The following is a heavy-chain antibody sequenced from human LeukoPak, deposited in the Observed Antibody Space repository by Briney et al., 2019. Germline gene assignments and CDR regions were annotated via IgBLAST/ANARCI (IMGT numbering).Heavy chain of an antibody. D-gene: IGHD3-22*01. Sequence: SETLSLTCAVSGGSISSSNWWSWVRQPPGKGLEWIGEIYHSGSTNYNPSLKSRVTISVDKSKNQFSLKLSSVTAADTAVYYCARSRDSSGYYSKIWDYWGQGTLVTVSS. V-gene: IGHV4-4*02. CDR3: ARSRDSSGYYSKIWDY. J-gene: IGHJ4*02. CDR2: IYHSGST. CDR1: GGSISSSNW.